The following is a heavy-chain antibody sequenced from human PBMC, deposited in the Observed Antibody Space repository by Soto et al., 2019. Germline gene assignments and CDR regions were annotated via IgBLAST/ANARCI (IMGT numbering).Heavy chain of an antibody. D-gene: IGHD2-15*01. CDR1: GGSFSGYY. CDR3: ARGLACSGGSCYFDY. J-gene: IGHJ4*02. Sequence: QVQLQQWGAGLLKPSETLSLTCAVYGGSFSGYYWSWIRQPPGKGLGWIGEINHSGSTNYNPSLKSRVTISVDTSKNQFSLKLSSVTAADTAVYYCARGLACSGGSCYFDYWGQGTLVTVSS. CDR2: INHSGST. V-gene: IGHV4-34*01.